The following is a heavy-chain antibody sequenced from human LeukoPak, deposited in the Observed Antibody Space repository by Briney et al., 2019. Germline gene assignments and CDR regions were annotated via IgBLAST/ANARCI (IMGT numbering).Heavy chain of an antibody. J-gene: IGHJ6*03. V-gene: IGHV1-18*01. CDR3: ARAPPAYLDYYYYYMDV. CDR1: GYTFTSYG. Sequence: ASVKVSXKASGYTFTSYGISWMRQAPGQGLEWIGWISAYNGNTNYAQKLQGRVTMTTDTSTSTAYMELRSLRSDDTAVYYCARAPPAYLDYYYYYMDVWGKGTTVTVSS. CDR2: ISAYNGNT. D-gene: IGHD3-10*01.